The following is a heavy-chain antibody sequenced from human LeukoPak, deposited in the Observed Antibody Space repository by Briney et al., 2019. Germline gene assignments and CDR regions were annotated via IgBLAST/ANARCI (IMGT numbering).Heavy chain of an antibody. V-gene: IGHV3-48*04. CDR2: ISSSSSTI. CDR1: GFTFSSYS. CDR3: ASLVGGYSSVIDY. Sequence: GGSLRLSCAASGFTFSSYSMNWVRQAPGKGLEWVSYISSSSSTIYYADSVKGRFTISRDNAKISLYLQMNSLRAEDTAVYYCASLVGGYSSVIDYWGQGTLVTVSS. J-gene: IGHJ4*02. D-gene: IGHD6-19*01.